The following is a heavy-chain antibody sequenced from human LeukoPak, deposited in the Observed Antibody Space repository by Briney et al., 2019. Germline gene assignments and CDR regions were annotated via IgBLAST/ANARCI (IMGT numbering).Heavy chain of an antibody. CDR1: GGSVNYYY. D-gene: IGHD3-10*01. J-gene: IGHJ5*02. CDR3: ARHGWFGELNWFDP. V-gene: IGHV4-59*02. CDR2: IYYSGST. Sequence: SETLSLTCTVSGGSVNYYYWSWIRQPPGKGLEWIGYIYYSGSTDYNPSLKSRVTISVDTSKNQFSLKLSSVTAADTAVYYCARHGWFGELNWFDPWGQGTLVTVSS.